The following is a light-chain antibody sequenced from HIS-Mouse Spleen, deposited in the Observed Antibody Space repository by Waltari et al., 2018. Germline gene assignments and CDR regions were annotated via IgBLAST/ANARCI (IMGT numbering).Light chain of an antibody. CDR3: YSTDSSGNHRV. V-gene: IGLV3-10*01. CDR2: EDS. J-gene: IGLJ2*01. Sequence: SYELTQPPSVSVSPGQTARITCSGDALPNKYAYWYQQKSGQAPVSVIYEDSKRPPGIPERFSGSSSGTMATLTISGAQVEDEADYYCYSTDSSGNHRVFGGGTKLTVL. CDR1: ALPNKY.